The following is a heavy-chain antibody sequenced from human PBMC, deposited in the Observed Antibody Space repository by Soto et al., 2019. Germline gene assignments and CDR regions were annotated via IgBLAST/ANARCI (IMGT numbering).Heavy chain of an antibody. Sequence: SETLSLTCTVSGGSISSSSYYWGWIRQPPGKGLEWIGSIYYSGSTYYNPSLKSRVTISVDTSKNQFSLKLSSVTAADTAVYYCARHGIAAAAIQGIDYWGQGTLVTVSS. CDR1: GGSISSSSYY. D-gene: IGHD6-13*01. J-gene: IGHJ4*02. V-gene: IGHV4-39*01. CDR2: IYYSGST. CDR3: ARHGIAAAAIQGIDY.